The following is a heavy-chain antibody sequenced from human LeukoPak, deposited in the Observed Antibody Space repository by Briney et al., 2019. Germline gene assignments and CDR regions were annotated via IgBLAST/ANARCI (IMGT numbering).Heavy chain of an antibody. D-gene: IGHD1-26*01. V-gene: IGHV3-7*03. J-gene: IGHJ4*02. CDR3: VKDSPPRYSGSPPAY. CDR1: GFTFSSYW. CDR2: IKQDGSEK. Sequence: GGSLRLSCAASGFTFSSYWMSWVRQAPGKGLEWVANIKQDGSEKYYVDSVKGRFTISRDNAKNSLYLQMNSLRADDTAVYYCVKDSPPRYSGSPPAYWGQGTLVTVSS.